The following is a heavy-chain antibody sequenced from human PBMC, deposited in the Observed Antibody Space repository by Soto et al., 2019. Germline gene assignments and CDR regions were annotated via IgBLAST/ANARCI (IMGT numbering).Heavy chain of an antibody. Sequence: ASVKGSCKASGYRFSFYGINWVRQAPGQGLEWMGWINPYNGNKNYAQKLQDRVTMTTDTSTSTAYMELRSLRSDDTAVYYCARALGYSGYAGMDAWGHETMVTLSS. D-gene: IGHD5-12*01. CDR1: GYRFSFYG. V-gene: IGHV1-18*01. CDR2: INPYNGNK. J-gene: IGHJ6*02. CDR3: ARALGYSGYAGMDA.